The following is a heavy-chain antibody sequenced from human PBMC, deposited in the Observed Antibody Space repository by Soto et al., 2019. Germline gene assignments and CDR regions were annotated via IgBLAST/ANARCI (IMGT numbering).Heavy chain of an antibody. J-gene: IGHJ4*02. CDR3: AREKDYDILTVCKRAGGLDY. CDR1: GYYVTGYF. D-gene: IGHD3-9*01. V-gene: IGHV1-2*02. CDR2: LNPNTGVT. Sequence: QVQLVQSGAEVNKPGASVKCACKASGYYVTGYFIHWVRQTHGQGLEWMGWLNPNTGVTKYAQEFQGRVNMTRDTAITTVYMELSSLRSDDTAVYYCAREKDYDILTVCKRAGGLDYWGQGTQVSVSS.